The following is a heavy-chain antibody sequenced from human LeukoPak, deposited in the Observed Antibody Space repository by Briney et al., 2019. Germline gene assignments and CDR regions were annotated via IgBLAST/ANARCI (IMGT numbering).Heavy chain of an antibody. CDR1: GGTFSSYA. J-gene: IGHJ4*02. CDR3: ASEGYSGYDSNY. CDR2: IIPIFGTA. V-gene: IGHV1-69*05. D-gene: IGHD5-12*01. Sequence: ASVKVSCKASGGTFSSYAISWVRQAPGQGLEWMGRIIPIFGTANYAQKLQGRVTITTDESTSTAYMELSSLRSEDTAVYYCASEGYSGYDSNYWGQGTLVTVSS.